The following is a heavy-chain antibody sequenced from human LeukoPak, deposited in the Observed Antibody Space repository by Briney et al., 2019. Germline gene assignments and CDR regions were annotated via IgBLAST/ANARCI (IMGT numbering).Heavy chain of an antibody. CDR1: GGSFSGYY. Sequence: SETLSLTCAVYGGSFSGYYWSWVRQPPGKGLEWIGEINHSGSTNYNPSLKSRVTISVDTSKNQFSLKLSSVTAADTAVCYCARGVRWLQFDVSRYDYWGQGTLVTVSS. V-gene: IGHV4-34*01. CDR2: INHSGST. J-gene: IGHJ4*02. D-gene: IGHD5-24*01. CDR3: ARGVRWLQFDVSRYDY.